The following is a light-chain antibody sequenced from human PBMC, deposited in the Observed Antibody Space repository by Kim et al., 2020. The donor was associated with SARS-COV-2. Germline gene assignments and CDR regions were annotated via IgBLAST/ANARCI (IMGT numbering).Light chain of an antibody. Sequence: QSVLTQPASVSGSPGQSITISCTGATGDIGTYDFVAWYQQHPGKVPKLLIYDVDKRPSGTSYRFSGSKSGNTASLTISGLQAEDEADYYCSSYTSGNTLYVFGGWTKVTVL. V-gene: IGLV2-14*03. CDR2: DVD. J-gene: IGLJ1*01. CDR1: TGDIGTYDF. CDR3: SSYTSGNTLYV.